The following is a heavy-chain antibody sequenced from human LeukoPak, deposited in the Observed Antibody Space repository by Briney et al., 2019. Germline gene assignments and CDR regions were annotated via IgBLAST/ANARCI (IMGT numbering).Heavy chain of an antibody. J-gene: IGHJ3*02. CDR3: ARHSRSGSGGYENAFDI. CDR1: GGSISSSSYY. D-gene: IGHD5-12*01. CDR2: IYSGGST. Sequence: KPWETLSLTCTVSGGSISSSSYYWDWIRQSPAKGLVWHGNIYSGGSTYYTPSLKSRVTISVDTSKNQFSLKLSSVTAADTAIYFCARHSRSGSGGYENAFDIWGQGTMVTVSS. V-gene: IGHV4-39*01.